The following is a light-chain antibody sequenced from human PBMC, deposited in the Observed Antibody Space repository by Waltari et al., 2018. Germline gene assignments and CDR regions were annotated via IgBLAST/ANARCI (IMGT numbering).Light chain of an antibody. CDR3: QQYGSSVLYT. J-gene: IGKJ2*01. Sequence: ASHSLTKRYLAWYQQKPGQAPRLLIYGASSRAAGIPDRFSGSGSGTDFTLTISRLEPEDFAVYYCQQYGSSVLYTFGQGTKLEIK. CDR2: GAS. V-gene: IGKV3-20*01. CDR1: HSLTKRY.